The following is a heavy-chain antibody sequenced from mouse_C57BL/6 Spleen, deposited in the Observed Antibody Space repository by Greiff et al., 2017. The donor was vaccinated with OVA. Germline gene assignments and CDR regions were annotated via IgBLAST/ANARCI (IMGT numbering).Heavy chain of an antibody. V-gene: IGHV2-9*01. CDR3: AKEGSNFGVDV. D-gene: IGHD2-5*01. J-gene: IGHJ1*03. CDR2: IGGGGST. CDR1: GFSLTSYG. Sequence: QVQLKQSGPGLVAPSQSLSITCTVSGFSLTSYGVDWVRQPPGKGLGWLGVIGGGGSTNYNSDPLSRLSISKDNTKSQVFLKMNSLQTDDTAMYYCAKEGSNFGVDVWGTGTTVTVSS.